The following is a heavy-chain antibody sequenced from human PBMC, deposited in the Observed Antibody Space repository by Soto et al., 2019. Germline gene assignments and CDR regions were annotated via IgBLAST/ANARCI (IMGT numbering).Heavy chain of an antibody. J-gene: IGHJ6*02. CDR2: IDWDDDK. V-gene: IGHV2-70*01. D-gene: IGHD6-13*01. Sequence: SGPTLVNPTQTLTLTCTFSGFSLSTSGMCVSWIRQPPGKALEWLALIDWDDDKYYSTSLKTRLTISKDTSKNQVVLTMTNMDPVDTATYYCARGIAAAGYYYGMDVWGQGTTVTVS. CDR3: ARGIAAAGYYYGMDV. CDR1: GFSLSTSGMC.